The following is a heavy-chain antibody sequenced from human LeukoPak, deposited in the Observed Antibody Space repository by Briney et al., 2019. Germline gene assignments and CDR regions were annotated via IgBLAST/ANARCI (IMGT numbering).Heavy chain of an antibody. Sequence: SETLSLTCTVSGGSISSSSYYWGWIRQPPGKGLEWTGSIYYSGSTYYNPSLKSRVTISVDTSKNQFSLKLSSVTAADTAVYYCARVRVRGVLDYWGQGTLVTVSS. CDR2: IYYSGST. J-gene: IGHJ4*02. CDR1: GGSISSSSYY. V-gene: IGHV4-39*01. D-gene: IGHD3-10*01. CDR3: ARVRVRGVLDY.